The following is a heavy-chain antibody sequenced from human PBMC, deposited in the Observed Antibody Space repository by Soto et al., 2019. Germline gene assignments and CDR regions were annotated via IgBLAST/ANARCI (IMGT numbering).Heavy chain of an antibody. J-gene: IGHJ4*02. CDR2: ISYDGSNK. CDR3: ARGLSMRYYDMLNGYSLDY. V-gene: IGHV3-30-3*01. CDR1: GFTFSSYA. Sequence: QVQLVESGGGVVQPGRSLRLSCAASGFTFSSYAMHWVRQAPGKGLEWVAVISYDGSNKYYADSVKGRFTISRDNSKNTLSLQMNRLRAEDTAVYYCARGLSMRYYDMLNGYSLDYWGQGTLVTVSS. D-gene: IGHD3-9*01.